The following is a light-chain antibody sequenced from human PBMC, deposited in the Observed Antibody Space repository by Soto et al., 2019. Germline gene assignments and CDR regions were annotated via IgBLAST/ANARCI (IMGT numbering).Light chain of an antibody. J-gene: IGKJ2*01. CDR3: QQFVMSPPGYT. CDR1: QSVSGTY. CDR2: GAS. V-gene: IGKV3-20*01. Sequence: EIVLTQSPGTLSLSPGERATLSCRASQSVSGTYLAWYQHRSGQAPRLLIYGASNMATGIPDRFSGYGSGTDFTLTVSRLEPEDSAVYYCQQFVMSPPGYTFGQGTKLEIK.